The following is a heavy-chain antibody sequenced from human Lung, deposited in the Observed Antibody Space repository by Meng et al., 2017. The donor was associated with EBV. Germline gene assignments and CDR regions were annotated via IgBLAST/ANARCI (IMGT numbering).Heavy chain of an antibody. D-gene: IGHD7-27*01. CDR3: VRANLGSADY. CDR2: ITPSSGGT. CDR1: GYTFTGYY. V-gene: IGHV1-2*06. Sequence: QVQLVRSGAEVKKPGASVKVSCKASGYTFTGYYMHWLRQAPGQGLEWVGRITPSSGGTTYAQKFQGRVTMTRDTSISTAYMELSSPRSDDAAIYYCVRANLGSADYWGQGTLVTVSS. J-gene: IGHJ4*02.